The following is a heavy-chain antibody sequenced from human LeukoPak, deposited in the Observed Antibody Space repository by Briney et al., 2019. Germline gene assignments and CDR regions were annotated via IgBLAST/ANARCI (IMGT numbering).Heavy chain of an antibody. V-gene: IGHV3-7*03. CDR3: AREGLVGPLDY. CDR2: IKKDGSEK. J-gene: IGHJ4*02. Sequence: GGSLRLSCGVSGIIFKNNWMSWVRQAPGKGLEWVANIKKDGSEKNYVDSVKGRFTISRDNAKNSLYLQMNSLRVEDTAVYYCAREGLVGPLDYWGQGTLVTVSS. CDR1: GIIFKNNW. D-gene: IGHD1-26*01.